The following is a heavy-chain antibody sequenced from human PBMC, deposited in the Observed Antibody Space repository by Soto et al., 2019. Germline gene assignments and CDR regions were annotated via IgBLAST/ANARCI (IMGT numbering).Heavy chain of an antibody. J-gene: IGHJ3*02. V-gene: IGHV3-53*01. Sequence: GGSLRLSCAASGFTVSSNYMSWVRQAPGKGLEWVSVIYSGGSTYYADSVKGRFTISRDNSKNTLYLQMNSLRAEDTAVYYCARSSPRFRKARPEPDAFDIWGQGTMVTVSS. D-gene: IGHD6-6*01. CDR2: IYSGGST. CDR1: GFTVSSNY. CDR3: ARSSPRFRKARPEPDAFDI.